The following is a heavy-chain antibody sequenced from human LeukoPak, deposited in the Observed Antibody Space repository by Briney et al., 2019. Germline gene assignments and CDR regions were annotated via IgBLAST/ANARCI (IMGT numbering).Heavy chain of an antibody. D-gene: IGHD3-16*01. Sequence: GGSLRLSCAASGFTLSSCSMSWVRQAPGKGLEWVSHISTSISTIYYADSVVGRFTISRDNAKNSLYLQMNSLRAEDTAVYYCARGGNWNDFDYWGQGTLVTVSS. CDR1: GFTLSSCS. CDR2: ISTSISTI. J-gene: IGHJ4*02. CDR3: ARGGNWNDFDY. V-gene: IGHV3-48*01.